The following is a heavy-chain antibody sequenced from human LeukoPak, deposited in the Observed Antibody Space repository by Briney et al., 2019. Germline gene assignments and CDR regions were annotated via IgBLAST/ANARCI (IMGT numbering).Heavy chain of an antibody. CDR3: AREDYGSGSYYYYYYYMDV. CDR2: IYYSGST. Sequence: SETLSLTCTVPGGSISSSSYYWGWIRQPPGKGLEWIGSIYYSGSTYYNPSLKSRVTISVDTSKNQFSLKLSSVTAADTAVYYCAREDYGSGSYYYYYYYMDVWGKGTTVTISS. CDR1: GGSISSSSYY. D-gene: IGHD3-10*01. J-gene: IGHJ6*03. V-gene: IGHV4-39*07.